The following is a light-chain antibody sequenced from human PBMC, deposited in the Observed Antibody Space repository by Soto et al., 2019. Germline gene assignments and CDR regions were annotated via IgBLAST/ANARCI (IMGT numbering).Light chain of an antibody. CDR3: QQYGNSPQT. CDR1: QSVYNNY. CDR2: GAS. J-gene: IGKJ2*01. Sequence: EIVLTQSPGTLSLSPAERATLSCRTSQSVYNNYLAWFQQKPGQAPRLLIYGASSRATGIPDRFSGSGSGTDFALTISRLEPEDFAVYYCQQYGNSPQTFGQGTKVEIK. V-gene: IGKV3-20*01.